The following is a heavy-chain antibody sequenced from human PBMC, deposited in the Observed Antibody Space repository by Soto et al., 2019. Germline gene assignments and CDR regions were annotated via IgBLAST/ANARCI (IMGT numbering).Heavy chain of an antibody. CDR1: GYNFNRYW. Sequence: GESLKVCCKGSGYNFNRYWIGWVRQMPGKGLEWMGVIYPGDSDTRYSPSLQGQVTISADKSSSAAYLQWSSLQASDTATYYCARSLVNGTYTDFDTWGQEKMLTISS. D-gene: IGHD3-16*01. CDR3: ARSLVNGTYTDFDT. V-gene: IGHV5-51*01. CDR2: IYPGDSDT. J-gene: IGHJ3*02.